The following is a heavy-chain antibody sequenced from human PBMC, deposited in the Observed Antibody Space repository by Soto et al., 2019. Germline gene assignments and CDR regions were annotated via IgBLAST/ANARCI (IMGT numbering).Heavy chain of an antibody. CDR3: AKDLAYCGGDCYPAYYYYGMDV. V-gene: IGHV3-30*18. Sequence: VGSLRLSCAASGFTFSRYGMHWVRQAPGKGLEWVAVISYDGSNKYYADSVKGRFTISRDNSKNTLYLQMNSLRAEDTAVYYCAKDLAYCGGDCYPAYYYYGMDVWGQGTTVTVSS. CDR2: ISYDGSNK. D-gene: IGHD2-21*02. CDR1: GFTFSRYG. J-gene: IGHJ6*02.